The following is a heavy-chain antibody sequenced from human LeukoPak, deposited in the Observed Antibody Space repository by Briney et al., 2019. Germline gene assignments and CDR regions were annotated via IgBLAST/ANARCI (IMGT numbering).Heavy chain of an antibody. CDR1: GVTFSTSA. Sequence: GRSLRLSCAASGVTFSTSAMNWVRQVPGKGLEWVSSIYYDSSHIYYPASVRGRFTISRDNARDSVYLQMDSLRVEDTAVYYCTRDPLRYLRVGHYDYWGQGTLVAVSS. V-gene: IGHV3-21*01. D-gene: IGHD3-9*01. CDR2: IYYDSSHI. CDR3: TRDPLRYLRVGHYDY. J-gene: IGHJ4*02.